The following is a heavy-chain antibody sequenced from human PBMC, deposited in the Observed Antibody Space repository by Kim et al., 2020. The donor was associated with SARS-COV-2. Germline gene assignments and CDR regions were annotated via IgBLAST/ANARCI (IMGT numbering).Heavy chain of an antibody. CDR3: ARYGSGSHYGMDV. J-gene: IGHJ6*02. CDR1: GGSISSGGYS. Sequence: SETLSLTCAFSGGSISSGGYSWSWIRQPPGKGLEWIGYIYHSGSTYYNPSLKSRVTISVDRSKNQFSLKLSSVTAADTAVYYCARYGSGSHYGMDVWGQGTTVTVSS. D-gene: IGHD3-10*01. V-gene: IGHV4-30-2*01. CDR2: IYHSGST.